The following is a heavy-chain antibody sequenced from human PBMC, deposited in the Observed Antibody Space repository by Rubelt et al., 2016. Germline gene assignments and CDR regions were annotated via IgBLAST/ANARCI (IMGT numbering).Heavy chain of an antibody. J-gene: IGHJ4*02. Sequence: EVQLVESGGVVVQPGGSLRLYCAASGFTVSSNYMSWVRQAPGKGLEWVSVIYSGGSTHYADFVKGRFTISRDNSQNTLYLQMNSLRAEDTAVYYCARGSGWSGGPDYWGQGTLVTVSS. CDR3: ARGSGWSGGPDY. CDR1: GFTVSSNY. V-gene: IGHV3-66*02. D-gene: IGHD6-19*01. CDR2: IYSGGST.